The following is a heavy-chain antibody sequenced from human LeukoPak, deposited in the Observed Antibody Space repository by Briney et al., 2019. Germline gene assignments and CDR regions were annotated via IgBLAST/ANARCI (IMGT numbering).Heavy chain of an antibody. CDR1: GFTFSSYW. D-gene: IGHD3-16*01. Sequence: PGGSLRLSCAASGFTFSSYWMHWVRQAPGKGLVWLSRINSDGSSTSYADSVKGRFTISRDNAKNTLYLQMNSLRAEDTAVYYCARDQEPVWGGIVDYWGQGTLVTVSS. CDR3: ARDQEPVWGGIVDY. J-gene: IGHJ4*02. CDR2: INSDGSST. V-gene: IGHV3-74*01.